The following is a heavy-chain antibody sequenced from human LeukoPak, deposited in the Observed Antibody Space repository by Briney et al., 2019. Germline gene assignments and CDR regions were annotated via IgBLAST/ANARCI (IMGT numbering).Heavy chain of an antibody. CDR1: GFTFSSYA. CDR3: AKVTYYYDSSGYYYFDY. J-gene: IGHJ4*01. D-gene: IGHD3-22*01. V-gene: IGHV3-23*01. CDR2: ISGSGGST. Sequence: GGSLRLSCAASGFTFSSYAMSWVRQAPGKGLEWVSAISGSGGSTYYADPVKGRFTISRDNSKNTLYLQMNSLRAEDTAVYYCAKVTYYYDSSGYYYFDYWGQEPWSPSPQ.